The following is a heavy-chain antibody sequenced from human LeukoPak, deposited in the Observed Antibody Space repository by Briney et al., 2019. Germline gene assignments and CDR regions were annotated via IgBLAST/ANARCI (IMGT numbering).Heavy chain of an antibody. CDR1: GYTFTSYD. Sequence: ASVKVSCKASGYTFTSYDINWVRQATGQGLEWMGRMNPNSGNTGYAQKFQGRVTMTRNTSISTAYMELSSLRSEDTAVYYCARGRRFLPRYYYYMDVWGKGTTVTVSS. D-gene: IGHD3-10*01. CDR2: MNPNSGNT. V-gene: IGHV1-8*01. J-gene: IGHJ6*03. CDR3: ARGRRFLPRYYYYMDV.